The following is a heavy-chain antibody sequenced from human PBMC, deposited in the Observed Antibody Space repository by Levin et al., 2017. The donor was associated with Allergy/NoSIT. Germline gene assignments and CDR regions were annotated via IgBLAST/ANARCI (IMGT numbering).Heavy chain of an antibody. J-gene: IGHJ6*02. V-gene: IGHV3-74*01. Sequence: GESLKISCAASGFTFSSYWMHWVRQAPGKGLVWVSRINSDGSSTSYADSVKGRFTISRDNAKNTLYLQMNSLRAEDTAVYYCARVWGVSDCSSTSCYNSYYYYGMDVWGQGTTVTVSS. CDR2: INSDGSST. CDR1: GFTFSSYW. CDR3: ARVWGVSDCSSTSCYNSYYYYGMDV. D-gene: IGHD2-2*02.